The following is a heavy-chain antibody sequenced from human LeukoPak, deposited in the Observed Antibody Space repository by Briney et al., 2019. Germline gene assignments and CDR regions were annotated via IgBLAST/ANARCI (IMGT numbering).Heavy chain of an antibody. V-gene: IGHV3-48*03. J-gene: IGHJ4*02. CDR1: GFTFSSYE. D-gene: IGHD3-22*01. CDR2: ISSSGSTI. Sequence: AGGSLRLSCAASGFTFSSYEMNWVRQAPGKGLEWVSYISSSGSTIYYADSVKGRFTISRDNAKNSLYLQMNSLRAEDTAVYYCARDWRENNYYDSSDPTFDYWGQGTLVTVSS. CDR3: ARDWRENNYYDSSDPTFDY.